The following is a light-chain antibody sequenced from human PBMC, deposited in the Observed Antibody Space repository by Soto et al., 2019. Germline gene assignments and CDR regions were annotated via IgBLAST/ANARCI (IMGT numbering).Light chain of an antibody. Sequence: QSVLTQPPSASGTPGLRVTMSFSGSSSNIGGNTVSWYQQLPGTAPKLLIYSNNQRPSGVPDRFSGSKSGTSASLAISGLQSEDEADYYCATWDDSLNGVIFGGGTKVTVL. CDR3: ATWDDSLNGVI. CDR1: SSNIGGNT. J-gene: IGLJ2*01. V-gene: IGLV1-44*01. CDR2: SNN.